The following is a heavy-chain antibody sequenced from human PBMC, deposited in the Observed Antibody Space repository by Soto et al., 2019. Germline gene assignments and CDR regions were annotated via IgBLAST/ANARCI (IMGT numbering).Heavy chain of an antibody. CDR2: IIPILGIA. Sequence: QVQLVQSGAEVKKPGSSVKVSCKASGGTFSSYTISWVRQAPGQGLEWMGRIIPILGIANYAQKFQGRVTITADKSTSTAYMELSSLRSEDTAVYYCASATGTTFGMDVWGHGTTVTVSS. CDR1: GGTFSSYT. V-gene: IGHV1-69*02. CDR3: ASATGTTFGMDV. J-gene: IGHJ6*02. D-gene: IGHD1-1*01.